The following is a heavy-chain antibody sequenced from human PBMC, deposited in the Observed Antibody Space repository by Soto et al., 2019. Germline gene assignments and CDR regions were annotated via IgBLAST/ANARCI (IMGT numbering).Heavy chain of an antibody. J-gene: IGHJ5*02. CDR2: INHSGST. D-gene: IGHD3-10*01. Sequence: QVQLQQWGAGLLKPSETLSLTCAVYGGSFSGYYWSWIRQPPGKGLEWIGEINHSGSTNYNPSLKSRVTISVDTSKNQFSLKLSSVTAADTAVYYCARVSMDSNWFDPWGQGTLVTVSS. CDR3: ARVSMDSNWFDP. V-gene: IGHV4-34*01. CDR1: GGSFSGYY.